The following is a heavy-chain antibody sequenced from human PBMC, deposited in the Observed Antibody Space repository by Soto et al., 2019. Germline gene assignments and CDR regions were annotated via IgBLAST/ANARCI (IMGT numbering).Heavy chain of an antibody. CDR3: ARARHDFWSGYLIDY. D-gene: IGHD3-3*01. Sequence: QVQLVQSGAEVKKPGASVKVSCKASGYTFTSYAMHWVRQAPGQRLEWMGWINAGNGNTKYSQKFQGRVTITRDTSASTAYMELCSLRSEDTAVYYCARARHDFWSGYLIDYWGQGTLVTVSS. CDR1: GYTFTSYA. CDR2: INAGNGNT. J-gene: IGHJ4*02. V-gene: IGHV1-3*01.